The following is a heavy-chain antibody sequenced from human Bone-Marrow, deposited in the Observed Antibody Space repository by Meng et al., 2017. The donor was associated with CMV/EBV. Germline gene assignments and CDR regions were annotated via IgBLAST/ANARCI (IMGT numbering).Heavy chain of an antibody. D-gene: IGHD4/OR15-4a*01. CDR2: IYYSGST. CDR3: AGSLRAFDI. CDR1: GGSISSYY. V-gene: IGHV4-59*01. J-gene: IGHJ3*02. Sequence: SETLSLTCTVSGGSISSYYWSWIRQPPGKGLEWIGYIYYSGSTNYNPSLKSRVTISVDTSKNQFSLKLSSVTAADTAVYYGAGSLRAFDIWGQGTMVTVSS.